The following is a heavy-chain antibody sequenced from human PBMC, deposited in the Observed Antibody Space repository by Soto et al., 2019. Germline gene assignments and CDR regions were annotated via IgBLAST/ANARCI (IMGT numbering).Heavy chain of an antibody. Sequence: ASVKVSCTASGFTFTSSAVQWVRQARGQRLEWIGWIVVGSGNTNYAQKFQERVTITRDMSTSTAYMELSSLRSEDTAVYYCAAGPYSSSWYFYYYYGMDVWGQGTTVTVSS. CDR2: IVVGSGNT. CDR3: AAGPYSSSWYFYYYYGMDV. V-gene: IGHV1-58*01. D-gene: IGHD6-13*01. J-gene: IGHJ6*02. CDR1: GFTFTSSA.